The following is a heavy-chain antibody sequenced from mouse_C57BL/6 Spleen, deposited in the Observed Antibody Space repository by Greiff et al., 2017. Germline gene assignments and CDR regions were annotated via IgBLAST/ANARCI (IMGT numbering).Heavy chain of an antibody. CDR2: IYPSDSET. D-gene: IGHD2-1*01. CDR3: ARAHYGNYYWYFDV. V-gene: IGHV1-61*01. J-gene: IGHJ1*03. CDR1: GYTFTSYW. Sequence: QVQLQQPGAELVRPGSSVKLSCKASGYTFTSYWMDWVKQRPGQGLEWIGNIYPSDSETHYNQKFKDKATLTVDKSSSTAYMQLSSLTSEDSAVYYCARAHYGNYYWYFDVWGTGTTVTVSS.